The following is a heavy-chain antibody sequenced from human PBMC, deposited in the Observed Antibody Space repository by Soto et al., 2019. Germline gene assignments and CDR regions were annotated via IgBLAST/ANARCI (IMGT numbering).Heavy chain of an antibody. J-gene: IGHJ4*02. D-gene: IGHD6-19*01. CDR2: INHSGST. V-gene: IGHV4-34*01. CDR1: GGSFSDFY. CDR3: GPRGAVADPRGY. Sequence: QVQLQQWGAGLLKPSETLSLTCAVYGGSFSDFYWTWIRQPPGKGLEWIGEINHSGSTNYNPSLKSRVAISVDTSKNQFSLNQTSVTAADTAVYYCGPRGAVADPRGYWGQGTLVTVSS.